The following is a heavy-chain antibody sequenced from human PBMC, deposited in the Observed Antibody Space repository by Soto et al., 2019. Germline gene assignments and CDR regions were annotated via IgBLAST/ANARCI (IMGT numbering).Heavy chain of an antibody. D-gene: IGHD6-6*01. J-gene: IGHJ4*02. Sequence: GGSLRLSCAASGFTFSSYAMHWVRQAPGKGLEWVAVISYDGSNKYYADSVKGRFTISRDNSKNTLYLQMNSLRAEDTAVYYCADWRQLVQGFDYWGQGNLVTVSS. CDR3: ADWRQLVQGFDY. CDR1: GFTFSSYA. V-gene: IGHV3-30-3*01. CDR2: ISYDGSNK.